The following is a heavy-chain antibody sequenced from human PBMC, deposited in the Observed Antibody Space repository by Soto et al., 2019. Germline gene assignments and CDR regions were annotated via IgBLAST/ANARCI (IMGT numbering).Heavy chain of an antibody. Sequence: QVQLQQWGAGLLKPSETLSLTCAVYGGSFSGYYWSWIRQPPGKGLEWIGEINHSGSTNYNPSLKSRVTISVDTSKNQFSLKLSSVTAADTAVYYCASWSWAVAGKVDWGQGTLVTVSS. D-gene: IGHD6-19*01. V-gene: IGHV4-34*01. J-gene: IGHJ4*02. CDR3: ASWSWAVAGKVD. CDR2: INHSGST. CDR1: GGSFSGYY.